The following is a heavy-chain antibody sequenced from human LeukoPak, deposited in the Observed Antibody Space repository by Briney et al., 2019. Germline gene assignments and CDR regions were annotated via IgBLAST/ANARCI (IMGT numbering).Heavy chain of an antibody. J-gene: IGHJ4*02. V-gene: IGHV1-2*02. Sequence: ASVKVSCMASGYTFNGYHMHWLRQAPGQGLEWMGWINPNSGGTNYAQKFQGRVTMTRDTTISTAYMELSRLRSDDTAVYYCARLCSSTSCSPSYWGQGTLVTVSS. CDR2: INPNSGGT. D-gene: IGHD2-2*01. CDR1: GYTFNGYH. CDR3: ARLCSSTSCSPSY.